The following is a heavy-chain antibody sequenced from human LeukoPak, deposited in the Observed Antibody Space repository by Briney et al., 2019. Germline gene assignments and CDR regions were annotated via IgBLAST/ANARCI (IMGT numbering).Heavy chain of an antibody. CDR1: GFTFSSYA. Sequence: PGGSLRLSCAASGFTFSSYAMTWVRQAPGKGLGWVSAISGSGGSTYYADSVKGRFTISRDSSKNTLYLQMNSLRAEDTAVYYCAKDLAYCGGDCYTGLDYWGQRTLVTVSS. CDR3: AKDLAYCGGDCYTGLDY. J-gene: IGHJ4*02. V-gene: IGHV3-23*01. D-gene: IGHD2-21*01. CDR2: ISGSGGST.